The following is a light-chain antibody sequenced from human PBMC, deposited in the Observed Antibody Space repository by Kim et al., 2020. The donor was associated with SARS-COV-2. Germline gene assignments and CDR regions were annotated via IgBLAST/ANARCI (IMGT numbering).Light chain of an antibody. CDR3: QQNYTFPYA. V-gene: IGKV1-39*01. Sequence: DIQMTQSPSSLSASVGDRVTITCRASQSIENYLQWYQERPGKAPKLLIYGASSLQSGVPSRFSGSGSGTGFTLTITSLQPEDFATYYCQQNYTFPYAFGQGTKLEIK. CDR1: QSIENY. CDR2: GAS. J-gene: IGKJ2*01.